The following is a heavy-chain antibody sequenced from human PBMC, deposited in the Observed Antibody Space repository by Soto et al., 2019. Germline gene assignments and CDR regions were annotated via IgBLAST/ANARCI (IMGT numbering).Heavy chain of an antibody. CDR3: ARSLKYYNDYA. CDR2: IYSGGGT. V-gene: IGHV3-66*01. J-gene: IGHJ5*02. CDR1: GFTVSNNY. Sequence: EVQVVESGGGLVQPGGSLRLSCAAPGFTVSNNYMSGVRQAPGKGLEWVSVIYSGGGTQYADSVKGRLTISRDNSKNTLFLQMNSLRADDTAVYYCARSLKYYNDYAWGQGTLVTVSS. D-gene: IGHD4-17*01.